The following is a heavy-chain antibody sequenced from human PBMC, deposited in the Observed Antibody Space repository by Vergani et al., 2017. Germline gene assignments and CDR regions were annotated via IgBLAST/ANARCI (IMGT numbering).Heavy chain of an antibody. CDR1: GFTFSDYY. J-gene: IGHJ4*02. CDR3: AKFVVVPAAIDY. CDR2: ISSSSSYT. D-gene: IGHD2-2*02. V-gene: IGHV3-11*05. Sequence: QVQLVESGGGLVKPGGSLRLSCAASGFTFSDYYMSWIRQAPGKGLEWVSYISSSSSYTNYADSVKGRFTISRDNAKNSLYLQMNSLRAEDTAVYYCAKFVVVPAAIDYWGQGTLVTVSS.